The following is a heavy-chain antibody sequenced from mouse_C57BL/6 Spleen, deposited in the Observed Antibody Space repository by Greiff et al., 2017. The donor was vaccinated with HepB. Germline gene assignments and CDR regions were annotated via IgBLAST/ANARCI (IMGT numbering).Heavy chain of an antibody. J-gene: IGHJ4*01. D-gene: IGHD2-2*01. CDR2: ISDGGSYT. CDR1: GFTFSSYA. CDR3: ARDLYYGYAMDY. V-gene: IGHV5-4*01. Sequence: EVMLVESGGGLVKPGGSLKLSCAASGFTFSSYAMSWVRQTPEKRLEWVATISDGGSYTYYPDNVKGRFTISRDNAKNNLYLQMSHLKSEDTAMYYCARDLYYGYAMDYWGQGTSVTVSS.